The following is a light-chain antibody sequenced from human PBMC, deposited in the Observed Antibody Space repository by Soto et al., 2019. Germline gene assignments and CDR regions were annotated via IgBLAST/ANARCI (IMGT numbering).Light chain of an antibody. CDR2: DTS. V-gene: IGKV3-15*01. CDR1: QSVSYY. J-gene: IGKJ4*01. Sequence: EILMTQSPATLSVSPGERVTFSCRASQSVSYYLAWYQQRPGQAPRLLIYDTSIRATGIPARFSGSGSGTEFTLTIASLQSEDFGVYYCQRFNRWPLSFGGGTKVDIK. CDR3: QRFNRWPLS.